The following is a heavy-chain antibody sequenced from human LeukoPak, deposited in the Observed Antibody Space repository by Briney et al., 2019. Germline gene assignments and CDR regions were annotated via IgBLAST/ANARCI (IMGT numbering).Heavy chain of an antibody. V-gene: IGHV1-69*13. J-gene: IGHJ4*02. CDR3: ARDRIPYYYDSSGYYSYYFDY. D-gene: IGHD3-22*01. CDR1: GYTFTSYY. Sequence: SVKLSCKASGYTFTSYYMHWVRQAPGQGLEWMGGIIPIFGTANYAQKFQGRVTITADESTSTAYMELSSLRSEDTAVYYCARDRIPYYYDSSGYYSYYFDYWGQGTLVTVSS. CDR2: IIPIFGTA.